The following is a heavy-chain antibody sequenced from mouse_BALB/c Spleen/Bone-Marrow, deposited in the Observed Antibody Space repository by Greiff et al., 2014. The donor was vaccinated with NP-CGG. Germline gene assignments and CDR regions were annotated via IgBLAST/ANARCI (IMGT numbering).Heavy chain of an antibody. CDR2: INPGSGGA. CDR1: GYAFTNYL. CDR3: ARFRRYYLDY. J-gene: IGHJ2*01. V-gene: IGHV1-54*01. Sequence: QVQLQQSGAELVRPGTAVNVSCKASGYAFTNYLIEWVKQRPGQGLEWIGVINPGSGGANYNEKFKGKATLTADKSSSTAYMQLSSLTSDDSAVYFCARFRRYYLDYWGQGTTLTVSS.